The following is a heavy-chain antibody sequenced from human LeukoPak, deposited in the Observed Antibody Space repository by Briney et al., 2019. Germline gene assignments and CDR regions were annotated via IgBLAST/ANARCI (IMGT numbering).Heavy chain of an antibody. J-gene: IGHJ4*02. CDR3: ARGQYSGSCFDN. V-gene: IGHV4-59*01. CDR2: IYXXGXT. D-gene: IGHD1-26*01. CDR1: XGXXXXXX. Sequence: SETLXLTCTVSXGXXXXXXXXXXXXXXGXXXXXIGXIYXXGXTNXTPSLKSRVTILVDTSKNQFSLKVSSVTAADXAXYXXARGQYSGSCFDNWGQGSLVTVSS.